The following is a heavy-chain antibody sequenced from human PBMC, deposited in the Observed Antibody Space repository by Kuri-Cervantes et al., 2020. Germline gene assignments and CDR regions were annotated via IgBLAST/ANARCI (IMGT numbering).Heavy chain of an antibody. CDR1: GFTFSSYG. V-gene: IGHV3-30*02. D-gene: IGHD6-13*01. CDR2: IRYDGSNK. CDR3: ARLQQELGLGYFDY. Sequence: GGSLRLSCAASGFTFSSYGMHWVRQAPGKGLEWVAFIRYDGSNKYHADSVKGRFTISRDNAKNSLSLQMNSLRAEDTAVYYCARLQQELGLGYFDYWGQGTLVTVSS. J-gene: IGHJ4*02.